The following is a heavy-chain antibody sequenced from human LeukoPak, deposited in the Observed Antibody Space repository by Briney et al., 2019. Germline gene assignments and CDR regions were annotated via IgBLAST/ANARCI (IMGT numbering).Heavy chain of an antibody. CDR3: ARGFTHGWYDAFDI. D-gene: IGHD6-19*01. V-gene: IGHV3-21*01. CDR2: ISSSSSYI. J-gene: IGHJ3*02. CDR1: GFTFSSYS. Sequence: GGSLRLSCAASGFTFSSYSMNWVRQAPGKGLEWVSSISSSSSYIYYADSVKGRFTISRDNAKNSLYLQMNSLRAEDTAVYYCARGFTHGWYDAFDIWGQGTMVTVSS.